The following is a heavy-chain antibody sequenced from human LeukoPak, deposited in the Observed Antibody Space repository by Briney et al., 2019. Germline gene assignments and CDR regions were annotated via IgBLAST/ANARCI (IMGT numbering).Heavy chain of an antibody. D-gene: IGHD1-26*01. CDR3: ARDQYSGSYYTYYYYYMDV. Sequence: ASVKVSCKASGYTFTSYGISWVRQAPGQGLEWMGWISAYNGNTNYAQKLQGRVTMTTDTSTSTAYMELRSLRSDDTAVYYCARDQYSGSYYTYYYYYMDVWGKGTTVTVSS. V-gene: IGHV1-18*01. J-gene: IGHJ6*03. CDR1: GYTFTSYG. CDR2: ISAYNGNT.